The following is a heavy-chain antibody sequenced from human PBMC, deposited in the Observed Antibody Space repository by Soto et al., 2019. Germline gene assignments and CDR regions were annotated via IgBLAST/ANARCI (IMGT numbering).Heavy chain of an antibody. J-gene: IGHJ4*02. V-gene: IGHV1-3*01. Sequence: QVQLVQSGAEVKKPGPSVKVSCKASGYTFTGDRMHWVRQAPGQRLEWMGWINAGSGKTTYSQRCQGRVTITRDTSAGTDYMELSSLTSEDTAVYYCARDRDWSFDSWGQGTLVTVSS. CDR3: ARDRDWSFDS. D-gene: IGHD1-1*01. CDR1: GYTFTGDR. CDR2: INAGSGKT.